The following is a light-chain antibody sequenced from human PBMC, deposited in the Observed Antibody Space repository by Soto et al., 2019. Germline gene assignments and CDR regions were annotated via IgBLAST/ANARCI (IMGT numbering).Light chain of an antibody. CDR2: DAS. J-gene: IGKJ4*01. CDR3: QQRSNWPPL. CDR1: QSVSSY. Sequence: EIVLTQSPATLSLSPGERATLSCRASQSVSSYLAWYQQKPGQAPRLLIYDASNRATGIPARFSGSGSGTDFTLTISSLEPEDFGVYYCQQRSNWPPLFGGGTKVEIK. V-gene: IGKV3-11*01.